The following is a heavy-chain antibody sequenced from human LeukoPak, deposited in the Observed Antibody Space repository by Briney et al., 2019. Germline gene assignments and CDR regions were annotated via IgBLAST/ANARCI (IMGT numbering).Heavy chain of an antibody. CDR3: ATTGRNAFDM. J-gene: IGHJ3*02. CDR2: IHPKSGGT. CDR1: GNTFTNYY. V-gene: IGHV1-2*02. Sequence: GASVKVSCRASGNTFTNYYVHWVRQAPGQGLEWMAWIHPKSGGTNYALEFQGGVTLTRDTSFTTVYMELSWLRTDDTAIYYCATTGRNAFDMSLQGTMVTVSS.